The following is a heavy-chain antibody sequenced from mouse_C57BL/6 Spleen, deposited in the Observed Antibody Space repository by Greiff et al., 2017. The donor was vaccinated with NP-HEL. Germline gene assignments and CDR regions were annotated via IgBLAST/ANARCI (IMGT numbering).Heavy chain of an antibody. D-gene: IGHD1-1*01. CDR3: ARDTVVAPYAMDY. V-gene: IGHV5-16*01. Sequence: EVMLVESEGGLVQPGSSMKLSCTASGFTFSDYYMAWVRQVPEKGLEWVANINYDGSSTYYLDSLKSRFIISRDNAKNILYLQMSSLKSEDTATYYCARDTVVAPYAMDYWGQGTSVTVSS. CDR2: INYDGSST. J-gene: IGHJ4*01. CDR1: GFTFSDYY.